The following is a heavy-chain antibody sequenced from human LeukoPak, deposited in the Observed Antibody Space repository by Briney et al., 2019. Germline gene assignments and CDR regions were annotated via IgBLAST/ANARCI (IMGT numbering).Heavy chain of an antibody. CDR3: TREYSGSFDY. V-gene: IGHV3-15*01. J-gene: IGHJ4*02. Sequence: PGGSLRLSCAASGLTFSNAWMNWVRQTPEKGLEWVGLIKSTANGGTIDYAAPVKGRFTISRDDSKNTLHLQMNSLEIEDTAMYYCTREYSGSFDYWGQGALVTVSS. D-gene: IGHD1-26*01. CDR2: IKSTANGGTI. CDR1: GLTFSNAW.